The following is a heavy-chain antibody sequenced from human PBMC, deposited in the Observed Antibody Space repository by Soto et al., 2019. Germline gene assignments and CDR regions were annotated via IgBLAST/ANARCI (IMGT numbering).Heavy chain of an antibody. CDR1: GYTFTTYS. V-gene: IGHV1-18*01. CDR2: ISEYNGNT. Sequence: QVQLVQSGPEVKKPGASVKVSCKASGYTFTTYSVTWVRQAPGQGLEWMGWISEYNGNTNYAQKVQGRVTMTKDTSTTTAYMELRSLRSDDTAAYYCARAIGAVAGTFDFWGQGTLVTVSS. D-gene: IGHD6-19*01. J-gene: IGHJ4*02. CDR3: ARAIGAVAGTFDF.